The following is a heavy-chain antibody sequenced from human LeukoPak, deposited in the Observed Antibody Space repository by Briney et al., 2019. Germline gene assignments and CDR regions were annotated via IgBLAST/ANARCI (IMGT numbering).Heavy chain of an antibody. D-gene: IGHD1-26*01. V-gene: IGHV4-39*07. CDR2: IYSSGST. J-gene: IGHJ4*02. CDR1: GASISSGSNY. CDR3: AVERSGSYFDY. Sequence: SETLSLTCSVSGASISSGSNYWGWIRQPPGKTLEWIGSIYSSGSTYYNPSLKSRVIIIIDTPKNHFSLTLSSVTAADTAVYYCAVERSGSYFDYWGQGTLVTVSS.